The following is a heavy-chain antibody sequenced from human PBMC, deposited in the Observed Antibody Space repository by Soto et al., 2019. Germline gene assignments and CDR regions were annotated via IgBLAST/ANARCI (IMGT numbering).Heavy chain of an antibody. Sequence: QVQLQESGPGLVNPSETLSLTCTVSGGSVTSSTSSWAWVRQPPGKGLHWIGTIFYGHGTYYNPSLESRVTISVDTSKTQFSLELTSVTAADTAVYYCARQTTGYPNWFDAWGRGILVIVSS. CDR1: GGSVTSSTSS. CDR2: IFYGHGT. V-gene: IGHV4-39*01. CDR3: ARQTTGYPNWFDA. J-gene: IGHJ5*02. D-gene: IGHD3-9*01.